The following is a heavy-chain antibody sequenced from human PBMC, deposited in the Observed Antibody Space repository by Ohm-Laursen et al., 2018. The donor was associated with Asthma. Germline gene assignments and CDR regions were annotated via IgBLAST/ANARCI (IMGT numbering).Heavy chain of an antibody. Sequence: SLRLSCAASGFTFSTHGMSWVRQAPGKGLEWVSNTNEDGSEIYYVDSVKGRFTISRDNAKNSLYLKMNSLRVEDTAVYYCARCHKKVDHEGAYWGQGILVTVSS. J-gene: IGHJ4*02. D-gene: IGHD1-14*01. CDR2: TNEDGSEI. CDR3: ARCHKKVDHEGAY. CDR1: GFTFSTHG. V-gene: IGHV3-7*01.